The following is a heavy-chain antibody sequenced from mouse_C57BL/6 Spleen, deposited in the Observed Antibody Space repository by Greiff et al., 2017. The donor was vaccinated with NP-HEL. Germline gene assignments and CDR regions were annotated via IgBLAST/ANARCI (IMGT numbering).Heavy chain of an antibody. V-gene: IGHV1-80*01. CDR3: ARVGSGYVFDY. J-gene: IGHJ2*01. Sequence: QVQLQQSGAELVKPGASVKISCKASGYAFSSYWMNWVKQRPGKGLEWIGQIYPGDGDTNYNGKFKGKATLTADKSSSTAYMQLSSLTSEDSAVYFCARVGSGYVFDYWGQGTTLTVSS. CDR1: GYAFSSYW. D-gene: IGHD3-2*02. CDR2: IYPGDGDT.